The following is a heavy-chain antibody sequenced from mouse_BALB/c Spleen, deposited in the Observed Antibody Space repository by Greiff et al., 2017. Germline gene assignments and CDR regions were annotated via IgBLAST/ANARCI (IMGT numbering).Heavy chain of an antibody. Sequence: QVHVKQPGAELVRPGASVKLSCKASGYSFTSYWMNWVKQRPGQGLEWIGMIHPSDSETRLNQKFKDKATLTVDKSYSTAYMQLSSPTSEDSAVYYCARDDGYYGGFAYWGQGTLVTVSA. J-gene: IGHJ3*01. D-gene: IGHD2-3*01. CDR1: GYSFTSYW. V-gene: IGHV1-61*01. CDR2: IHPSDSET. CDR3: ARDDGYYGGFAY.